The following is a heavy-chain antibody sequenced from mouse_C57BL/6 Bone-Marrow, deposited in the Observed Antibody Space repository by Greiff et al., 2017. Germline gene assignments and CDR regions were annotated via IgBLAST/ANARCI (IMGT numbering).Heavy chain of an antibody. CDR3: ARGGYRYWYFDV. J-gene: IGHJ1*03. CDR1: GYTFTSYW. Sequence: QVQLMQSGAELVRPGSSVKLSCKASGYTFTSYWMHWVQQGPIQGLEWIGNIAPPGSDIHSNQTFQDQAPVTVDKSSSTAYMQLSRLTSEDSAVYCCARGGYRYWYFDVWGTGTTGTVSS. D-gene: IGHD2-2*01. V-gene: IGHV1-52*01. CDR2: IAPPGSDI.